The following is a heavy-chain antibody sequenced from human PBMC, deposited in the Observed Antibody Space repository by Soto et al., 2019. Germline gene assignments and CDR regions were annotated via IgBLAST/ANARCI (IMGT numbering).Heavy chain of an antibody. V-gene: IGHV1-46*03. CDR2: INPSGGST. Sequence: GASVKVSCKASGYTFTSYYMHWVRQAPGQGLEWMGIINPSGGSTSYAQKFQGRVTMTRDTSTSTVYMELSSLRSEDTAVYYCARDAAGYSSFNWFDPRGQGTLVTVSS. J-gene: IGHJ5*02. CDR1: GYTFTSYY. CDR3: ARDAAGYSSFNWFDP. D-gene: IGHD6-13*01.